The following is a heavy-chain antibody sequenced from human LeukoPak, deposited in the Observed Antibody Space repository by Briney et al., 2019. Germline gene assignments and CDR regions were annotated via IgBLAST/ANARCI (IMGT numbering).Heavy chain of an antibody. CDR3: ARHSVKAPWWFDA. D-gene: IGHD3-10*01. CDR2: IYTSGST. Sequence: SETLSLTCTVSGGSISSYYWSWIRQPPGKGLEWIGYIYTSGSTNYNPSLKSRVTISVDTSKNQFSLKLSSVTAAATDVYYCARHSVKAPWWFDAWGQGTLVTVSS. J-gene: IGHJ5*02. V-gene: IGHV4-4*09. CDR1: GGSISSYY.